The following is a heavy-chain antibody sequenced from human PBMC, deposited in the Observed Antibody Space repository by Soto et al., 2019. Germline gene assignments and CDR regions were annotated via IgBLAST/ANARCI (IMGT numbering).Heavy chain of an antibody. CDR1: GGSISSSNW. CDR2: IYHSGST. CDR3: ARAVSYYDILAGVSDYYGMDV. D-gene: IGHD3-9*01. Sequence: PSETLSLTCAVSGGSISSSNWWSWVRQPPGKGLEGIGEIYHSGSTNYNPSLKSRVTISVDKSKNHFSRKLSCVTAADTAVYYCARAVSYYDILAGVSDYYGMDVWGQGTTVTVSS. V-gene: IGHV4-4*02. J-gene: IGHJ6*02.